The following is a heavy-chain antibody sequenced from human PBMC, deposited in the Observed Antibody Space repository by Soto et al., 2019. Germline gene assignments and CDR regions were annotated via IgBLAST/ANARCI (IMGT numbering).Heavy chain of an antibody. D-gene: IGHD3-10*01. CDR1: VGSISGHY. V-gene: IGHV4-4*07. J-gene: IGHJ4*02. CDR2: IYSSGTT. CDR3: ARNCDIAANGTAFES. Sequence: SETLSLTCSVSVGSISGHYWSCIRLPAGRRLQWVGRIYSSGTTNYNPSLKSRVRMSVDTDRNSFSLRLDSVTAADTAVYYCARNCDIAANGTAFESWGRGVLVPVSS.